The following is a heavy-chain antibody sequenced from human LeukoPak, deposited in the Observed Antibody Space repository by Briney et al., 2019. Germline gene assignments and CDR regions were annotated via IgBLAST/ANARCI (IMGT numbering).Heavy chain of an antibody. CDR2: IYSGGST. D-gene: IGHD2-15*01. J-gene: IGHJ4*02. Sequence: GGSLRLSCSASGFIASSNYMSWVRQAPGKGLEWVSLIYSGGSTYYADSVMGRCTISRDKSNNTLYLQMSSLRAEDTAVYYCATGGRSGVAFESWGRGTLVTVSS. CDR3: ATGGRSGVAFES. CDR1: GFIASSNY. V-gene: IGHV3-53*01.